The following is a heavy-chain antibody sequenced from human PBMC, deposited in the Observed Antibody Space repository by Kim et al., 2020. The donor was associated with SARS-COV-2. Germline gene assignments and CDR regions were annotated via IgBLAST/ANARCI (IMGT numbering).Heavy chain of an antibody. CDR2: ISNSGSMT. Sequence: GGSLRLSCAASGFTFSSYAMNWVRQAPGRGLEWVSVISNSGSMTYYADSVKGRFTISRDNSKNTLYLQMNSLRAEDTAVYYCARRPAMKYYMDVWGKGTTVTVSS. J-gene: IGHJ6*03. V-gene: IGHV3-23*01. CDR3: ARRPAMKYYMDV. CDR1: GFTFSSYA.